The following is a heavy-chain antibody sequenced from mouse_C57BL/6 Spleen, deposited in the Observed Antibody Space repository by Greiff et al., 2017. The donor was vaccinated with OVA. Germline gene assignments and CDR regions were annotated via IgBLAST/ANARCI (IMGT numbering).Heavy chain of an antibody. Sequence: QVQLQQPGAELVRPGSSVKLSCKASGYTFTSYWMHWVKQRPIQGLEWIGNIDPSDSETHYNQKFKDKATLSVAKSSSTAYMQLSSLTSEDSAVYYCARWYYCSSYSAMDYGGQGTSVTVSS. V-gene: IGHV1-52*01. J-gene: IGHJ4*01. CDR3: ARWYYCSSYSAMDY. CDR2: IDPSDSET. D-gene: IGHD1-1*01. CDR1: GYTFTSYW.